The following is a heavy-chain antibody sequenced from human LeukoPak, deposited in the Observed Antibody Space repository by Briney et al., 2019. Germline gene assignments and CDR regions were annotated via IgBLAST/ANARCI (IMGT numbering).Heavy chain of an antibody. CDR1: GYTFTSYG. CDR2: ISAYNGNT. J-gene: IGHJ4*02. CDR3: ARARTGSGTYYYYFDY. Sequence: GASVKVSCKASGYTFTSYGISWVRPAPGQGLAWMGWISAYNGNTNYAHKFQDRVTMTTDTSTSTAYMELRSLRSDDTAVYYCARARTGSGTYYYYFDYWGQGTLVTVSS. V-gene: IGHV1-18*01. D-gene: IGHD3-10*01.